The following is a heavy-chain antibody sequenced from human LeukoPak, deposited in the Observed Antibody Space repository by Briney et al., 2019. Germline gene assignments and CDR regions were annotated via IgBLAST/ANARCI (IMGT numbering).Heavy chain of an antibody. CDR3: ASSIAVAVPYFDY. J-gene: IGHJ4*02. CDR2: INPNSGGT. V-gene: IGHV1-2*02. D-gene: IGHD6-19*01. CDR1: GYTFTSYY. Sequence: GASVKVSCKASGYTFTSYYMHWVRQAPGQGLEWMGWINPNSGGTNYAQKFQGRVTMTRDTSISTAYMELSRLRSDDTAVYCCASSIAVAVPYFDYWGQGTLVTVSS.